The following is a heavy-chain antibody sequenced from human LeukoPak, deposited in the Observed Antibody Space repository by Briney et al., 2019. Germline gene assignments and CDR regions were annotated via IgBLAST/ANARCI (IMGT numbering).Heavy chain of an antibody. V-gene: IGHV1-46*01. CDR3: AREIGRATAGFDP. D-gene: IGHD2-15*01. Sequence: GASVKVSCKASGYTFTSYGISWVRQAPGQGLEWMGIINPSGGSTSYAQKFQGRVTMTRDTSTSTVYMELSSLRSEDTAVYYCAREIGRATAGFDPWGQGTLVTVSS. J-gene: IGHJ5*02. CDR1: GYTFTSYG. CDR2: INPSGGST.